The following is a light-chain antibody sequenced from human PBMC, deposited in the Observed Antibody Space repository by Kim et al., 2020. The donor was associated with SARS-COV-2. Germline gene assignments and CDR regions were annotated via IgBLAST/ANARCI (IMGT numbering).Light chain of an antibody. J-gene: IGLJ2*01. V-gene: IGLV2-14*03. CDR3: SSYRTSRTLV. Sequence: GPSLTTSGAGTSSDVGGYNSVSWYQHHADKAPKVLIYDVSKRPSGVADRFSGSKSGNTASLTISGLQSDDEADYYCSSYRTSRTLVFGGGTQLTVL. CDR1: SSDVGGYNS. CDR2: DVS.